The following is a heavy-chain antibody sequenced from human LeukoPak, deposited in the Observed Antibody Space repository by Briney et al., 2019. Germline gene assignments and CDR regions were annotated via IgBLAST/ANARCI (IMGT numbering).Heavy chain of an antibody. Sequence: PSETLSLTCSVSGGSISSSTYYWGWIRQPPGKGLEWIGTLYYTGSTYYNPSLKSRVTISVDTSKNQFSLKLSSVTAADTAVYYCARDAVAGTIFDYWGQGTLVTVSS. CDR2: LYYTGST. CDR1: GGSISSSTYY. D-gene: IGHD6-19*01. J-gene: IGHJ4*02. V-gene: IGHV4-39*07. CDR3: ARDAVAGTIFDY.